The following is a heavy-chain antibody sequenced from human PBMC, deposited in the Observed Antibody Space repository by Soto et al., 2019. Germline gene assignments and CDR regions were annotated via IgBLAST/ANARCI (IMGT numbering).Heavy chain of an antibody. J-gene: IGHJ4*02. Sequence: GGSLRLSCAASGFTFSSYAMNWVRQAPGKGLEWVSVISGSGGSTYYADSVKGRFTISRDNSKNTLYLQMNSLRTEDTAIYYCAKLRDFVVLPAGILDYWGPGTLVTVSS. CDR2: ISGSGGST. D-gene: IGHD2-8*01. CDR1: GFTFSSYA. CDR3: AKLRDFVVLPAGILDY. V-gene: IGHV3-23*01.